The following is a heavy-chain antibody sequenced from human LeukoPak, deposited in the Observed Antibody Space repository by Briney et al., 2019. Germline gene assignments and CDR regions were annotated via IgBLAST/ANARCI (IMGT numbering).Heavy chain of an antibody. Sequence: PGGSLRLSCAASGFTFSSYAMSWVRQAPGKGLEWVSAISGSGGSTCYADSVKGRFTISRDNSKNTLYLQMNSLRAEDTAVYYCAMGYDSSGYYYEAFDYWGQGTLVTVSS. V-gene: IGHV3-23*01. J-gene: IGHJ4*02. CDR3: AMGYDSSGYYYEAFDY. CDR2: ISGSGGST. D-gene: IGHD3-22*01. CDR1: GFTFSSYA.